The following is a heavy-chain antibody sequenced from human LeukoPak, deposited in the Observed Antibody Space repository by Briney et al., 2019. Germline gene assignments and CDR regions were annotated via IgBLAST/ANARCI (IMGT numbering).Heavy chain of an antibody. CDR3: ARVGGNSSSWYIYWFDP. Sequence: SETLSLTCTVSGGSMKNYYWSWIRQPPGKGLEWIGYIHDTRGTNYNPYLKSRVTMSLDTSKNHFSLSLNSVTAADTAVYYCARVGGNSSSWYIYWFDPWGQGTLVTVSS. CDR2: IHDTRGT. V-gene: IGHV4-59*01. CDR1: GGSMKNYY. D-gene: IGHD6-13*01. J-gene: IGHJ5*02.